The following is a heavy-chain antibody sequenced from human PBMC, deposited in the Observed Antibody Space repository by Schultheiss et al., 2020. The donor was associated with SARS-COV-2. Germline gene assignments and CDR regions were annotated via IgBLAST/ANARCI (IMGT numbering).Heavy chain of an antibody. CDR1: GFTFSSYD. Sequence: GGSLRLSCAASGFTFSSYDMHWVRQATGKSLEWVSAIGAAGDTYYLGSVKGRFTISRDNDKNSLYLQMSSLRAEDTAIYHCARVPGPRWFDPWGQGTLVTVSS. V-gene: IGHV3-13*01. CDR3: ARVPGPRWFDP. CDR2: IGAAGDT. J-gene: IGHJ5*02.